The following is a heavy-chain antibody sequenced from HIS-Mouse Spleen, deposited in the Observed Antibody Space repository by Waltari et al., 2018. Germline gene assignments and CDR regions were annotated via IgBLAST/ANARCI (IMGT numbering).Heavy chain of an antibody. J-gene: IGHJ4*02. Sequence: QLQLQESGPGLVTPSETLSLTCTVSGGAISSSSSYWGWIRQPPGKGLEWIGSIYYSGSTYYNPSLKSRVTISVDTSKNQFSLKLSSVTAADTAVYYCASTKKMAYFDYWGQGTLVTVSS. V-gene: IGHV4-39*01. CDR3: ASTKKMAYFDY. CDR2: IYYSGST. D-gene: IGHD2-8*01. CDR1: GGAISSSSSY.